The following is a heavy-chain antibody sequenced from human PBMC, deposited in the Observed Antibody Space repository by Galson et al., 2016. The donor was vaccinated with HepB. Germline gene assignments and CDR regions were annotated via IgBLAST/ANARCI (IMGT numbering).Heavy chain of an antibody. CDR3: ARDTGGDYDTSAYYRGNWFDP. J-gene: IGHJ5*02. V-gene: IGHV1-69*13. D-gene: IGHD3-22*01. CDR1: GGTFSSFA. CDR2: IIPIFGTA. Sequence: SVKVSCKASGGTFSSFAISWVRQAPGQGLEWMGGIIPIFGTANYAQKFQGRVTITADESTSTADMELSSLRSEDTAVYYCARDTGGDYDTSAYYRGNWFDPWGQGTLVTVSS.